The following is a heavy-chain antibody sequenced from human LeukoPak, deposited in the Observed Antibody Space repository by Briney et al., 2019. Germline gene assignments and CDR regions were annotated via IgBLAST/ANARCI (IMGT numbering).Heavy chain of an antibody. Sequence: SETLSLTCTISGDSITNQYWSWIRQPPGKGLEWIGLMSDSGNTKFYPSLMSRVTMSVDRSKNQVSLKLTSVTAADTAVYYCARVSLYDSSAFVFASYYYYMDVWGKGTTVTVSS. J-gene: IGHJ6*03. D-gene: IGHD3-22*01. CDR2: MSDSGNT. CDR3: ARVSLYDSSAFVFASYYYYMDV. V-gene: IGHV4-59*11. CDR1: GDSITNQY.